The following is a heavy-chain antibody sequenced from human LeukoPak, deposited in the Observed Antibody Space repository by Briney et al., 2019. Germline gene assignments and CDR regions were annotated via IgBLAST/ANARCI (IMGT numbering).Heavy chain of an antibody. D-gene: IGHD4-17*01. CDR2: LYYSGNT. CDR3: ARDRGLGYGEMDYFDY. J-gene: IGHJ4*02. V-gene: IGHV4-39*02. Sequence: SETLSLTCTVSGGSISSSSYYWGWIRQPPGKGLEWIGSLYYSGNTYYNPSLKSRVTIFVDTSKNQFSLKLSSVTAADTAVYYCARDRGLGYGEMDYFDYWGQGTLVTVSS. CDR1: GGSISSSSYY.